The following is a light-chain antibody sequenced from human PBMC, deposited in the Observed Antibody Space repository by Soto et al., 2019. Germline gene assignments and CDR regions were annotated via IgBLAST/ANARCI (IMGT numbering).Light chain of an antibody. CDR3: TSCAGSSNYV. V-gene: IGLV2-8*01. Sequence: QSALTQPPSAAGSPGQSVTISCTGTSSDVGGYNYVSWYQQHPGKAPTLMIYEVSKRPSGVPDRFSGAKSGNTASLTVSGLQAEDEADYYCTSCAGSSNYVFGTGSKLTV. CDR2: EVS. CDR1: SSDVGGYNY. J-gene: IGLJ1*01.